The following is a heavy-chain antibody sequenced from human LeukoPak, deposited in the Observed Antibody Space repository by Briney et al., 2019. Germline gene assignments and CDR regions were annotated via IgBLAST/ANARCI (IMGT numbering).Heavy chain of an antibody. CDR2: ISDHGKSR. CDR3: ARARIAAPLLDY. J-gene: IGHJ4*02. D-gene: IGHD6-13*01. V-gene: IGHV3-48*03. CDR1: GFTFSNYE. Sequence: GSLRLSCAASGFTFSNYEMNWVRQTPGKGLEWVSYISDHGKSRNYVDSVKGRFTISRDNAKNSLYLQMNSLRVEDTAVYFCARARIAAPLLDYWGKGTLVSVSS.